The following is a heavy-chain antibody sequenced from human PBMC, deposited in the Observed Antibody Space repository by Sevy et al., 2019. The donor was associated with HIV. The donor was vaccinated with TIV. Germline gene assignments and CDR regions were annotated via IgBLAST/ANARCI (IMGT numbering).Heavy chain of an antibody. V-gene: IGHV4-34*01. Sequence: SETLSLTCAVYGGSFSGYYWSWIRQPPGKGLEWIGEIDHSGSTNYNPSLKSRVTISVDTSKNQFSLKLSSVTAADTAVYYCARHCGSTSCSHAFDIWGQGTMVTVSS. D-gene: IGHD2-2*01. CDR1: GGSFSGYY. CDR2: IDHSGST. J-gene: IGHJ3*02. CDR3: ARHCGSTSCSHAFDI.